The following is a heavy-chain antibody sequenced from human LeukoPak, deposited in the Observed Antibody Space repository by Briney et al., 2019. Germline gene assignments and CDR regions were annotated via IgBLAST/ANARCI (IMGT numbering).Heavy chain of an antibody. CDR1: GFTFTSYW. J-gene: IGHJ4*02. CDR2: IKNDGSER. D-gene: IGHD3-10*01. CDR3: ASFYGSGSYYNFLFDD. V-gene: IGHV3-7*01. Sequence: GGSLRLSCAASGFTFTSYWMTWLRQAPGKGLEWVATIKNDGSERYYVDSVKGRFTISRDNAKNSLYLHMNSLRADDTAVYYCASFYGSGSYYNFLFDDWGQGTLVIVSS.